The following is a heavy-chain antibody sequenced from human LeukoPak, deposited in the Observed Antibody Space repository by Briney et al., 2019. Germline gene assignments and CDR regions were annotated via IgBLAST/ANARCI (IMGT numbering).Heavy chain of an antibody. CDR1: GGSFSGYY. CDR2: INHSGSP. Sequence: SETLSLTCAVYGGSFSGYYWSWIRQPPGKGPEWIGEINHSGSPNYNPSLMSRVTISVDTSKNQFSLKLSSVTAADTAVYYCARSPPNYDSSGYYDHFDCWGQGTLVTVSS. D-gene: IGHD3-22*01. J-gene: IGHJ4*02. V-gene: IGHV4-34*01. CDR3: ARSPPNYDSSGYYDHFDC.